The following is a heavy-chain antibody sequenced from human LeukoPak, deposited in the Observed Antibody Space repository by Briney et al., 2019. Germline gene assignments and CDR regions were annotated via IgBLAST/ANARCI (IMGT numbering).Heavy chain of an antibody. Sequence: GGSLRLSCAASGFTFSSYAMSWVRQAPGKGLEWVSAISGSGGSTYYADSVKGRFTISRDNSKNTLYLQMNSLRAEDTAVYYCAKAVYYYDSSGYYYTYYYFDYWGQGTLVTVSS. CDR1: GFTFSSYA. J-gene: IGHJ4*02. V-gene: IGHV3-23*01. CDR3: AKAVYYYDSSGYYYTYYYFDY. CDR2: ISGSGGST. D-gene: IGHD3-22*01.